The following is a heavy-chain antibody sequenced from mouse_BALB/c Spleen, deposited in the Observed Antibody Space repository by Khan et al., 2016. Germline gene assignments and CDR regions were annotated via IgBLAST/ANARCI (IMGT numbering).Heavy chain of an antibody. J-gene: IGHJ4*01. CDR3: ARERDGYDAMDY. Sequence: QIQLVQSGPELKKPGETVKISCKASGYTFTNYGMNWVKEAPGKGLKWMGWINTYTGEPTYADDFKGRFAFSLETSASTAYLQINNLKNEDMATYFCARERDGYDAMDYWGQGTSVTVSS. CDR1: GYTFTNYG. D-gene: IGHD2-3*01. V-gene: IGHV9-1*02. CDR2: INTYTGEP.